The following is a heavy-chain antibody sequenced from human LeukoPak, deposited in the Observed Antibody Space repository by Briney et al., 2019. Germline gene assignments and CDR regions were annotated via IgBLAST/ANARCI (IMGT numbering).Heavy chain of an antibody. CDR2: ISANSGNT. V-gene: IGHV1-18*01. CDR3: ARDRSHAFDF. J-gene: IGHJ3*01. Sequence: GASVTVSCTASGYTFTINGISWVRQAPGQGLEWMGWISANSGNTNYAQRLQGRVTMTTDTSTTTAYMELRSLRSDDPAVYYCARDRSHAFDFWGQGTMVTVSS. CDR1: GYTFTING.